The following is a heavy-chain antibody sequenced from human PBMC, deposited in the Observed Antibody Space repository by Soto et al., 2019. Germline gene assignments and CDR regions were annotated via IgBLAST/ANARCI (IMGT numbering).Heavy chain of an antibody. CDR1: GFTIGSYG. V-gene: IGHV3-33*01. D-gene: IGHD3-10*01. Sequence: QVLLVESGGGVVQPGTSLRLSCAASGFTIGSYGMHWVRQSPGKGLEWVAGLWYDGDDKYYGDSVKGRLTISRDNSRNTLYLQMNSLRAEDTAVYYCVRGHYYGLYYCDSWGQGTLVTVSS. J-gene: IGHJ4*02. CDR3: VRGHYYGLYYCDS. CDR2: LWYDGDDK.